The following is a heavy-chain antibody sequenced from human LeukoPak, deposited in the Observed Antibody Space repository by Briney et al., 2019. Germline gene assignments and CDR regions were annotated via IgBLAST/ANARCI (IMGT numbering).Heavy chain of an antibody. V-gene: IGHV3-30*18. D-gene: IGHD5-12*01. J-gene: IGHJ4*02. CDR3: AKDQSRYSAYGTFDY. Sequence: PGGSLRLSCGASGFTFSSYGMHGVRQARGKGLEYGAVISYDGSNEYYADSVKGRFTISRDNSKNTLYLQMNSLTAEDTAAYYCAKDQSRYSAYGTFDYWGQGTLVTVSS. CDR2: ISYDGSNE. CDR1: GFTFSSYG.